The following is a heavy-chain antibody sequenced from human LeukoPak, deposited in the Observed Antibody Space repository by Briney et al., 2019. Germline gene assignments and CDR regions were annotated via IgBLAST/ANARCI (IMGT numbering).Heavy chain of an antibody. CDR3: ARCSGGSTFQSADI. V-gene: IGHV3-21*01. CDR1: GFTFTNSI. Sequence: CGSLSQTCAACGFTFTNSILTWVRQAPGKGLEWVSSISSSSRYIYSADSVKGRFTISRDNAKNSLYLQMNSLRAEDTAVYYCARCSGGSTFQSADIWGERALVTVSS. J-gene: IGHJ1*01. CDR2: ISSSSRYI. D-gene: IGHD2-15*01.